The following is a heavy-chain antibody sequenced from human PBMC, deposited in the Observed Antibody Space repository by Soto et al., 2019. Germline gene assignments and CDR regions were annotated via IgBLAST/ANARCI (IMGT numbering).Heavy chain of an antibody. CDR2: ISGYNGKT. J-gene: IGHJ6*02. V-gene: IGHV1-18*01. Sequence: QVQLVQSGAEVKKPGASVKVSCKSSGYTFSMSGISWVRQAPGQGLEWMGWISGYNGKTNYEQKSQDRCTMTTSTSRNTSSMGLRSLRSYATVVYYCARVGPPFYYDSGMDFWRQGTTVTVSS. D-gene: IGHD1-26*01. CDR1: GYTFSMSG. CDR3: ARVGPPFYYDSGMDF.